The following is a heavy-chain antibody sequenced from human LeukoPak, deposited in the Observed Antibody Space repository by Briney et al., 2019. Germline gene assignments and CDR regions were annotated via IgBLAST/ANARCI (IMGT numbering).Heavy chain of an antibody. J-gene: IGHJ4*02. CDR2: IWYDGSNK. Sequence: PGGSLRLSCAASGFTFSSYGMHWVRQAPGKGLEWVAVIWYDGSNKYYADSVKGRFTISRDNSKNTLYLQMSSLRAEDTAVYYCVKSSKQQLIDYWGQGTLVTVSS. V-gene: IGHV3-30*02. D-gene: IGHD6-13*01. CDR3: VKSSKQQLIDY. CDR1: GFTFSSYG.